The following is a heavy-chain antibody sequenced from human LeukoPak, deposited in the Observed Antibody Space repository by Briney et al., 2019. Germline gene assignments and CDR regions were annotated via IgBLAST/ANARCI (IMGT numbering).Heavy chain of an antibody. CDR2: FDPEDGET. CDR1: GTYSLNELS. CDR3: ATLLGETYGFDF. J-gene: IGHJ4*02. Sequence: ASVRVSCKVSGTYSLNELSMHWVRQAPGKGLEWMGGFDPEDGETIYAQSFKGRVTVTEDTSTDTVYMDLSSLRSEDTAVYYCATLLGETYGFDFWGQGTLVTVSS. D-gene: IGHD1-26*01. V-gene: IGHV1-24*01.